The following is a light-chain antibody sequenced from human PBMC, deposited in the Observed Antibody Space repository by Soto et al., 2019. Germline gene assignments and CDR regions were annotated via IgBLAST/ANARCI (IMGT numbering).Light chain of an antibody. CDR2: EGS. V-gene: IGLV2-23*03. Sequence: QSVLTQPASVSGSPGQSITISCTGTSSDVGNYNLVSWYQQHPGKAPKLMIYEGSKRPSGVSNRFSGSKSGNTASLTISGLQAVDEADYYCCSYAGSSTFVFGGGTKVTVL. CDR3: CSYAGSSTFV. CDR1: SSDVGNYNL. J-gene: IGLJ2*01.